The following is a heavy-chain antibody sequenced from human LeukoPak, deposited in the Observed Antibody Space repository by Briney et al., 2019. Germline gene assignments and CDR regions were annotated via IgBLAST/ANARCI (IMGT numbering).Heavy chain of an antibody. CDR1: GFTFSSYA. J-gene: IGHJ4*02. CDR2: ISYDGSNK. CDR3: ARDPRYSSSN. V-gene: IGHV3-30*09. D-gene: IGHD6-6*01. Sequence: GGSLRLSCAASGFTFSSYAMHWVRQAPGKGLEWVAVISYDGSNKYYADSVKGRFAISRDNSKNTLYLQMNSLRAEDTAVYYCARDPRYSSSNWGQGTLVTVSS.